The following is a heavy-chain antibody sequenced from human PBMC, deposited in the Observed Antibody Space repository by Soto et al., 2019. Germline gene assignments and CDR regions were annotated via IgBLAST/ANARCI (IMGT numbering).Heavy chain of an antibody. V-gene: IGHV3-30*03. CDR2: ISFGGTDK. CDR3: AREQWLREGYFYAMDV. J-gene: IGHJ6*02. CDR1: GFTFKTYG. Sequence: QVQLVESGGGVVQPGRSLRLSCAASGFTFKTYGMHWVRQAPGKGLEWVAVISFGGTDKYYADSVKGRFSISRDNSKSTLYLQMNNLTADDTAVYYWAREQWLREGYFYAMDVWGQGTRVTVSS. D-gene: IGHD6-19*01.